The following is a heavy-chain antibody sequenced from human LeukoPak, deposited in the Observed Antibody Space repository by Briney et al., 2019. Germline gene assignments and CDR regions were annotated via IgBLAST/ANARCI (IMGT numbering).Heavy chain of an antibody. J-gene: IGHJ4*02. Sequence: GGSLRLSCAASGFTFSSSWITWVRQAPGKGLEWVASIREDGSEKTSVDSVKGRFTISRDNAKNSLYLQMDSLRAEDTAVYYCARASGAKVVRGVMAGFFDYWGQGTLVTVSS. V-gene: IGHV3-7*01. CDR3: ARASGAKVVRGVMAGFFDY. CDR2: IREDGSEK. D-gene: IGHD3-10*01. CDR1: GFTFSSSW.